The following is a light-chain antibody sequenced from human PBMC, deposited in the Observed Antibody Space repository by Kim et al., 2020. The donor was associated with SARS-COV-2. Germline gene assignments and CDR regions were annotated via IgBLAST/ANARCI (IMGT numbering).Light chain of an antibody. J-gene: IGLJ1*01. CDR1: NIGSIS. CDR2: YDG. V-gene: IGLV3-21*04. Sequence: PGKTAIITCGGTNIGSISVHWYQQKPGQDPVLVIYYDGDRPSGIPERFSGSNSGNTATLTISRVEAGDEADYYCQVWDSSSDPPYVFGTGTKVTVL. CDR3: QVWDSSSDPPYV.